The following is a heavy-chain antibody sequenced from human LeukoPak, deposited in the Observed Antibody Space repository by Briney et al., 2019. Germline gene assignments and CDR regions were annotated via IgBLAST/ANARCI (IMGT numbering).Heavy chain of an antibody. CDR3: ARHSGFSSSLEVCDY. D-gene: IGHD6-13*01. V-gene: IGHV1-18*01. Sequence: ASVKVSCKASGYTFTSYGISWVRQAPGQGLEWMGWISAYNGNTNYVQKLQGRVTMTTDTSTSTAYMELRSLRSDDTAVYYCARHSGFSSSLEVCDYWGQGTLVTVSS. CDR2: ISAYNGNT. CDR1: GYTFTSYG. J-gene: IGHJ4*02.